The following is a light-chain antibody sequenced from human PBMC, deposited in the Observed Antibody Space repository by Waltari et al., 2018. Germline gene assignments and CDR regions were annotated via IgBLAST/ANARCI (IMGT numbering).Light chain of an antibody. J-gene: IGKJ1*01. V-gene: IGKV2-28*01. CDR1: QSLLHSNGNDY. CDR3: MQSLQTPPWT. Sequence: EIVMTQSPLSLPVTPGEPASMSCRSSQSLLHSNGNDYLAWYVQKPGQSPQLLIYLGSNRAPGVPDRFSGSGSDTEFTLQISRVEAEDVGIYYCMQSLQTPPWTFGQGTKLEIK. CDR2: LGS.